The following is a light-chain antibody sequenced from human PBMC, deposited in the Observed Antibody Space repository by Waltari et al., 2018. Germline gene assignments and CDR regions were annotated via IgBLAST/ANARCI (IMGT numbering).Light chain of an antibody. CDR2: EVI. CDR3: SSFTSSITVV. J-gene: IGLJ2*01. CDR1: IGDIGSYDR. V-gene: IGLV2-18*02. Sequence: QSALTQPPSVSGSPGQSVTISCSGTIGDIGSYDRVSWYQQPPGPAPKLIIYEVINRPSGVPDRFSGSKSGNTASLTISGLQAEDEADYYCSSFTSSITVVFGGGTKLTVL.